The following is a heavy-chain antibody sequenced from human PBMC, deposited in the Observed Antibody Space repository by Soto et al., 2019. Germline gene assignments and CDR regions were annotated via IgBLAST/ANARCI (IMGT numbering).Heavy chain of an antibody. Sequence: QVQLVESGGGVVQPGRSLRLSCAASGFTFSSYGRHWVRQGPGKGLEWVAMISYDGSDKYYADSVKGRFTISRDNSKNTLFLQMNALTGEDTALYYCAKDNPAVDYWGQGALVTVSS. CDR1: GFTFSSYG. V-gene: IGHV3-30*18. CDR3: AKDNPAVDY. J-gene: IGHJ4*02. CDR2: ISYDGSDK.